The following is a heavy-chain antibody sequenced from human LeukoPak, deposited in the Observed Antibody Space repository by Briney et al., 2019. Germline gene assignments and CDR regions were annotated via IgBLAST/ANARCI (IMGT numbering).Heavy chain of an antibody. Sequence: PSETLSLTCAVYGGSFSGYYWSWIRQPPGKGLEWIGEINHSGSTNYNPSLKSRVTISVDTSKNQFSLKLSSVTAADTAVYYCARGFSVTSDYFDYWGQGTLVTVSS. CDR1: GGSFSGYY. CDR3: ARGFSVTSDYFDY. D-gene: IGHD4-17*01. CDR2: INHSGST. J-gene: IGHJ4*02. V-gene: IGHV4-34*01.